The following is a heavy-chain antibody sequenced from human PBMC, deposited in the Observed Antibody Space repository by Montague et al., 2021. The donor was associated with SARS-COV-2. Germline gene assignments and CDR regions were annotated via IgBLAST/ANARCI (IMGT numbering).Heavy chain of an antibody. CDR1: GFTFSSYA. CDR3: AKDTGRRNYIDY. CDR2: ISGSGGNT. Sequence: SLRLSCAASGFTFSSYAMSWVRQAPGKGLEWVSAISGSGGNTYYADSVKGRFTISRDNSKNTLYVQMNRLRAEDTAVYYCAKDTGRRNYIDYWGQGTLVTVSS. D-gene: IGHD4-11*01. J-gene: IGHJ4*02. V-gene: IGHV3-23*01.